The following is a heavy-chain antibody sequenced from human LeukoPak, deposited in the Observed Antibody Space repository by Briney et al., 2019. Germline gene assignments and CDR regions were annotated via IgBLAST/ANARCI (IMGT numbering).Heavy chain of an antibody. CDR3: ARQLNSGYEGPWDY. Sequence: PVKASCKASGGTFSSYAISWVRQAPGQGLEWMGRIFPIFGTANYAQKFQGRVTITTDESTSTAYMELSSLRSEDTAVYYCARQLNSGYEGPWDYWGQGTLVTVS. D-gene: IGHD5-12*01. CDR2: IFPIFGTA. V-gene: IGHV1-69*05. CDR1: GGTFSSYA. J-gene: IGHJ4*02.